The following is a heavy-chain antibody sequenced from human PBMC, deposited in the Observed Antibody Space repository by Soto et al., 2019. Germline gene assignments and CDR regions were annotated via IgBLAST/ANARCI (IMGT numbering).Heavy chain of an antibody. CDR1: GFTVSNNY. Sequence: EVQLVETGGGLIQPGGSLRLSCAASGFTVSNNYMSWVRQAPGKGLEWVSLIYSGGSTFYADSVKGRFTISRDNSKNTLFLEMNSLRAEDTAVYFCATYTGLDYWGQGTRVTGSS. CDR3: ATYTGLDY. CDR2: IYSGGST. V-gene: IGHV3-53*02. J-gene: IGHJ4*02. D-gene: IGHD2-2*02.